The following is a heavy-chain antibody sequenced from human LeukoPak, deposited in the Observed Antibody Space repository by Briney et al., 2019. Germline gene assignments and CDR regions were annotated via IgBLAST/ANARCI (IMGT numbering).Heavy chain of an antibody. CDR1: GFTFSSYG. CDR2: IRYDGSNK. Sequence: GGSLRLSCAASGFTFSSYGMHWVRQAPGKGLEWVAFIRYDGSNKYHADSVKGRFTISRDNSKNTLYLQMNSLRAEDTAVYYCATGYCSGGSCWFDYWGQGTLVTVSS. CDR3: ATGYCSGGSCWFDY. V-gene: IGHV3-30*02. D-gene: IGHD2-15*01. J-gene: IGHJ4*02.